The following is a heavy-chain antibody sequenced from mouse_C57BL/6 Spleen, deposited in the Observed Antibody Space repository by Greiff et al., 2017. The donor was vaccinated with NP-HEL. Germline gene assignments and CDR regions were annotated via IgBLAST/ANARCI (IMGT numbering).Heavy chain of an antibody. V-gene: IGHV1-50*01. D-gene: IGHD1-1*02. CDR1: GYTFTSYW. Sequence: VQLQQSGAELVKPGASVKLSCKASGYTFTSYWMQWVKQRPGQGLEWIGEIDPSDSYTNYNQKFKGKATLTVDTSSSTAYMQLSSLTSEDSAVYYCARRGGYHWYFDVWGTGTTVTVSS. CDR2: IDPSDSYT. CDR3: ARRGGYHWYFDV. J-gene: IGHJ1*03.